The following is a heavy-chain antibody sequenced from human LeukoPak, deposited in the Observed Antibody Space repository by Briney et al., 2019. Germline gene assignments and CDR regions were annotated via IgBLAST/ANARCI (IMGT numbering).Heavy chain of an antibody. Sequence: ASVTVSCKTSGYTFTGYYMHLVRQAPGQGLEWMGWINRNSGGSNYAQKFQGRITMTRDTSISTAFMEVSRLRSDDTAVYYCARGGFLEWLSYYFDYWGQGTLVTVSS. CDR1: GYTFTGYY. J-gene: IGHJ4*02. D-gene: IGHD3-3*01. CDR3: ARGGFLEWLSYYFDY. V-gene: IGHV1-2*02. CDR2: INRNSGGS.